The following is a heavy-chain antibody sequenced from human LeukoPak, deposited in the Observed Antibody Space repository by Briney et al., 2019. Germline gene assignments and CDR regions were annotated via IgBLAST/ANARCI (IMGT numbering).Heavy chain of an antibody. Sequence: GRSLRLSCAASGFTFSSYGMHWVRQAPGKGLEWVAVIWYDGSNKYYADSVKGRFTISRDNAMNTLYLQMNSLRAEDTAMYYCAKDQNAYSSDWYGALGYWGQGTLVTVSS. J-gene: IGHJ4*02. CDR1: GFTFSSYG. CDR2: IWYDGSNK. V-gene: IGHV3-33*06. CDR3: AKDQNAYSSDWYGALGY. D-gene: IGHD6-19*01.